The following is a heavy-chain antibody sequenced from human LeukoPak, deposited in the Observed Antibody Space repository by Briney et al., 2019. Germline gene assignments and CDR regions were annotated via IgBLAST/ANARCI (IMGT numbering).Heavy chain of an antibody. V-gene: IGHV3-21*01. D-gene: IGHD2-2*01. CDR3: ARLSVVPAALYGMDV. Sequence: GGSLTLSCAPSGFTLSSYSMNWVRQAAGQGLEGVSSISSSSSYIYYADLVKGRFTISRDYTKNSLYLQMNSLRAEDTAVYYCARLSVVPAALYGMDVWGQGTTVTVSS. CDR2: ISSSSSYI. J-gene: IGHJ6*02. CDR1: GFTLSSYS.